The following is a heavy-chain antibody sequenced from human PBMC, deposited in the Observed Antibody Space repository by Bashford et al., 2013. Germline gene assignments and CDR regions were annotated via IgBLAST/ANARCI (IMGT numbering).Heavy chain of an antibody. CDR3: ARDGPVVGFGMAFDV. J-gene: IGHJ3*01. Sequence: ASVKVSCKASGYTFSDYYLHWVRQAPGQGLEWMGWINPNPNSGATKYAEMFQGRVTIDQGHVHQHSLHGTEQPRDPDDTAVYFCARDGPVVGFGMAFDVWGQGQWSPSPQ. CDR1: GYTFSDYY. V-gene: IGHV1-2*02. CDR2: INPNPNSGAT. D-gene: IGHD1-26*01.